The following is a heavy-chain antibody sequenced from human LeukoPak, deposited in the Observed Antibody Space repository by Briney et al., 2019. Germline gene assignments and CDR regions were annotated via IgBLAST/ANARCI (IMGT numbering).Heavy chain of an antibody. V-gene: IGHV1-18*01. D-gene: IGHD3-22*01. CDR2: ISAYSGNT. CDR1: GYTLTELS. J-gene: IGHJ4*02. CDR3: ARDSEGSSGYYHY. Sequence: ASVKVSCKVSGYTLTELSMHWVRQAPGQGLEWMGWISAYSGNTNYAQKLQGRVTMTTDTSTSTAYMELRSLRSDDTAVYYCARDSEGSSGYYHYWGQGTLVTVSS.